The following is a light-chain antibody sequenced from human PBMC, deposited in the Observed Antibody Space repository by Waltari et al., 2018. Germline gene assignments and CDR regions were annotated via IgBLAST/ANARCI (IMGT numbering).Light chain of an antibody. CDR3: QHYVRLPAT. V-gene: IGKV3-20*01. J-gene: IGKJ1*01. CDR2: GAS. CDR1: QSVSRT. Sequence: EIVLTQSPGTLSLSPGERATLSCRASQSVSRTLAWYQQKPGQAPRILIYGASSRATGIPDRFSGSGSGTDFSLTLSRLEPEDFAVYYCQHYVRLPATFGQGTKVEIK.